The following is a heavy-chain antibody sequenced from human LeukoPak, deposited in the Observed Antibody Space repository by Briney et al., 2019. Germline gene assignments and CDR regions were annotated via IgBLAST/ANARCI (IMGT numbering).Heavy chain of an antibody. D-gene: IGHD3-3*02. CDR1: GGSISNYY. CDR2: IYSSGST. V-gene: IGHV4-4*09. CDR3: ARHPSTFAPFDY. Sequence: SETLSLTCTVSGGSISNYYWSWIRQPPGKGQEWIGYIYSSGSTNYNPSLKSRVTISVDTSKNQFSLKLSSVTAADTAVYYCARHPSTFAPFDYWGQGTLVTVSS. J-gene: IGHJ4*02.